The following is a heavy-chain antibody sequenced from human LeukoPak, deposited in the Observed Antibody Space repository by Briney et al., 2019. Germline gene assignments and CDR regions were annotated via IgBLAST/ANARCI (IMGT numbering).Heavy chain of an antibody. V-gene: IGHV1-24*01. D-gene: IGHD6-13*01. Sequence: GASVKVSCKVSGYTLTELSMHRVLQAPGKGLEWMGGFDPEDGETIYAQKFQGRVTMTEDTSTDTAYMELSSLRSEDTAVYYCATGRTSIAAAGENYWGQGTLVTVSS. CDR3: ATGRTSIAAAGENY. CDR1: GYTLTELS. J-gene: IGHJ4*02. CDR2: FDPEDGET.